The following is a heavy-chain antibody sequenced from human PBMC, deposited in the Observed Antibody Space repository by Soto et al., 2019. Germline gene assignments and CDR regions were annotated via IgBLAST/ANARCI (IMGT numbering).Heavy chain of an antibody. D-gene: IGHD3-22*01. J-gene: IGHJ5*02. V-gene: IGHV1-69*08. CDR2: VIPILGAS. Sequence: SVKVSCKASADTFTGYTVTWVRQAPGQGLEWVGRVIPILGASNFAQKFQGRFTISRDNSKNTLYLQMSSLRAEDTAVYYCVKEGYYYDSSGYYYGWFDPWGQGTLVTVSS. CDR1: ADTFTGYT. CDR3: VKEGYYYDSSGYYYGWFDP.